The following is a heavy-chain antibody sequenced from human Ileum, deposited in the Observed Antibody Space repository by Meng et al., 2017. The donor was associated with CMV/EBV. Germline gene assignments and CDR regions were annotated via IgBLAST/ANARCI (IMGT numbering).Heavy chain of an antibody. J-gene: IGHJ4*02. D-gene: IGHD4/OR15-4a*01. Sequence: QVPLQQSGPGLVKPSQTLSLTCAISGDSVSSNIAAWSWCRQSPSRGLEWLGRTYYRSKWYDDYAVSVKSRVTITPDTSKNQFSLHLNSVSPEDTAIYFCAREMGAHDYWGQGTLVTVSS. CDR1: GDSVSSNIAA. CDR3: AREMGAHDY. CDR2: TYYRSKWYD. V-gene: IGHV6-1*01.